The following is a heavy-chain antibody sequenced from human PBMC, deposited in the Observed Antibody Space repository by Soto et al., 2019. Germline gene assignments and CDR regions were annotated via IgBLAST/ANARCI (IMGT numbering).Heavy chain of an antibody. CDR2: IYYNGST. J-gene: IGHJ4*02. D-gene: IGHD3-22*01. CDR3: ARHVDYYDSSGYYKGRSAFDY. CDR1: GGSISSSYYY. V-gene: IGHV4-39*01. Sequence: SSETLSLTCSVSGGSISSSYYYWGWIRQPPEKGLEWIGSIYYNGSTYYNPSLKNRVTISVDTSKNQFSLKLSSMTAADTAVYYCARHVDYYDSSGYYKGRSAFDYWGQGTRVTVSS.